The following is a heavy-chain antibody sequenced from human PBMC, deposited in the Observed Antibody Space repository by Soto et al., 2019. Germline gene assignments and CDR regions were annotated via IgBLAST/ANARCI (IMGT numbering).Heavy chain of an antibody. CDR1: WGSVSRYY. CDR2: IYYSGST. Sequence: SQTQSLSCTVPWGSVSRYYWSWIRQPAGKGLEWIGYIYYSGSTTYNPSLKSRVTISVDTSKNQFSLKLSSVTAADTDVYYCASRYGSAFHFWGQGTMVTVSS. CDR3: ASRYGSAFHF. V-gene: IGHV4-59*02. J-gene: IGHJ3*01. D-gene: IGHD3-10*01.